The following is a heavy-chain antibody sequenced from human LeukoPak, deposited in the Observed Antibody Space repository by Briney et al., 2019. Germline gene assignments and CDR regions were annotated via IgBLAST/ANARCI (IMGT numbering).Heavy chain of an antibody. V-gene: IGHV3-43*01. CDR1: GFTFDDYL. CDR2: ISWDGDTT. CDR3: AREQQLASDYDY. J-gene: IGHJ4*02. D-gene: IGHD6-13*01. Sequence: TGGSLRLSCAASGFTFDDYLLHWVRQAPGKGLEWVSLISWDGDTTYYADSVKGRFTISRDNAKNSLYLQMNSLRAEDTALYYCAREQQLASDYDYWGQGTLVTVSS.